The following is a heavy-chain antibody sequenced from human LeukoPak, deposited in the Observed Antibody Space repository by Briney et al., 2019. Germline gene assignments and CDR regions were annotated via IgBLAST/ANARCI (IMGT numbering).Heavy chain of an antibody. CDR3: AREGRKAMVRGVDFNY. V-gene: IGHV4-61*02. D-gene: IGHD3-10*01. CDR2: IYTSGST. J-gene: IGHJ4*02. Sequence: SETLSLTCTVSGGSISSGSYYWSWIRQPAGKGLEWIGRIYTSGSTNYNPSLKSRVTISVDTSKNQFSLKLSSVTAADTAVYYCAREGRKAMVRGVDFNYWGQGTLVTVSS. CDR1: GGSISSGSYY.